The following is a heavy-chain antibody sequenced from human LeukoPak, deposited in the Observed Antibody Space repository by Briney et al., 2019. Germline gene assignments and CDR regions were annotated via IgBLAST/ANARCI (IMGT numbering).Heavy chain of an antibody. CDR1: GFTFSSYW. D-gene: IGHD1-1*01. J-gene: IGHJ4*02. Sequence: GGSLRLPCAASGFTFSSYWTSWVRQAPGKGLEWVANIKQDGSEKYYVDSVKGRFTISRDNAKNSLYLQMNSLRAEDTAVYYCATVHDSSLDYGGQGTLVTVSS. CDR2: IKQDGSEK. V-gene: IGHV3-7*01. CDR3: ATVHDSSLDY.